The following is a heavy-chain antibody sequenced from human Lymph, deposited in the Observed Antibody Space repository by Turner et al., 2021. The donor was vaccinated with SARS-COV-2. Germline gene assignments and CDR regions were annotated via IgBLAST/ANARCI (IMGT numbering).Heavy chain of an antibody. CDR2: ISYDGNNE. CDR1: GFTFSGYG. J-gene: IGHJ6*02. Sequence: QVQLVESGGGVVQPGRSLRPSCPASGFTFSGYGMHWVRQAPGKGLEWVAVISYDGNNEHCADSVKGRFTISRDNSKNTLYLQMNSLRPDDTAVYYCAKDLSAGDYYYYYGMDVWGQGTTVTVSS. V-gene: IGHV3-30*18. D-gene: IGHD3-10*01. CDR3: AKDLSAGDYYYYYGMDV.